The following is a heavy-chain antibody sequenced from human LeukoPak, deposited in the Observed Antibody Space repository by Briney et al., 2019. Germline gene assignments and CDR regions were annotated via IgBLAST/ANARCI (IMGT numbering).Heavy chain of an antibody. J-gene: IGHJ4*02. D-gene: IGHD2-15*01. CDR3: ARGGFEAAIDY. CDR2: INPSGGST. V-gene: IGHV1-46*01. CDR1: GYTFTSYY. Sequence: ASVKVSCKASGYTFTSYYMHWVRQAPGQGLEWMGIINPSGGSTSYAQKFQGRVTMTRNTSISTAYMELSSLRSEDTAVYYCARGGFEAAIDYWGQGTLVTVSS.